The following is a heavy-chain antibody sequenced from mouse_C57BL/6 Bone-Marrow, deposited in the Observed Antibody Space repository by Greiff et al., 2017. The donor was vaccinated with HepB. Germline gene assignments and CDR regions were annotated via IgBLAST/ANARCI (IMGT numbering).Heavy chain of an antibody. Sequence: EVQLVESGGGLVKPGGSLKLSCAASGFTFSSYAMSWVRQTPEKRLEWVATISDGGSYTYYPDNVKGRFTISRDNAKNNLYLQMSHLKSEDTAMYYCARGGGPWFAYWGQGTLVTVSA. CDR3: ARGGGPWFAY. J-gene: IGHJ3*01. V-gene: IGHV5-4*01. CDR1: GFTFSSYA. CDR2: ISDGGSYT. D-gene: IGHD3-3*01.